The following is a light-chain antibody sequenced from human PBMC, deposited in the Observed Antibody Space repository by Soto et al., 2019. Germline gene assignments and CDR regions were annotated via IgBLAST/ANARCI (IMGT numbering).Light chain of an antibody. CDR3: SSYTVSSTVI. CDR1: SSDVGGYNY. Sequence: QSALTQPAAVSGSPGQSITISCTGTSSDVGGYNYVSWYQQHPGKAPKLMIYDVSNRPSGVSNRFSGSRSGNTASLIISGLQTEDEADYYCSSYTVSSTVIFGGGTQLTVL. V-gene: IGLV2-14*01. J-gene: IGLJ2*01. CDR2: DVS.